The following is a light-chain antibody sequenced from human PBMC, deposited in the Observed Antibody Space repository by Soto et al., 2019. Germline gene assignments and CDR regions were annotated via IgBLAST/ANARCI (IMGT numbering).Light chain of an antibody. J-gene: IGKJ1*01. CDR2: KAS. CDR3: QHHNSYSEA. Sequence: DIQMTQSPSTLSGSVGDRVTITCRASQTISSWLAWYQQKPGNAPKLLIYKASTLKSGVPSRFSGSGSGTEFTLTISSLQPDDFATYYCQHHNSYSEAFGQGTRVELK. CDR1: QTISSW. V-gene: IGKV1-5*03.